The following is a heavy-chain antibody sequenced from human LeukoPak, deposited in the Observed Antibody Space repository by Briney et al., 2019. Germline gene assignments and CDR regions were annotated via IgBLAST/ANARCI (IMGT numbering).Heavy chain of an antibody. J-gene: IGHJ4*02. Sequence: GGSLRLSCAASGFTVSSNYMSWVRQAPGKGLEWVSVIYSGGSTYYADSVKGRFTISRDNSKNTLYLQMNSLRAEDTAVYYCARDRRIAAAGTWGQGTLVTDSS. CDR3: ARDRRIAAAGT. CDR2: IYSGGST. V-gene: IGHV3-66*01. CDR1: GFTVSSNY. D-gene: IGHD6-13*01.